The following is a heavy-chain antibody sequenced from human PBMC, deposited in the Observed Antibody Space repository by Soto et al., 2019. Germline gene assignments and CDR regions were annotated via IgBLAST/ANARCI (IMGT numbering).Heavy chain of an antibody. CDR3: AHKGGRGAGMDV. CDR1: GLSLSTSGVG. J-gene: IGHJ6*02. D-gene: IGHD2-15*01. CDR2: IYWDTDK. V-gene: IGHV2-5*02. Sequence: QITLKESGPTLVKPTQTLTVTCTFSGLSLSTSGVGVAWLRQPPGKALEWLALIYWDTDKRYSPFLKSRLTITKDTSENQVVLTLTNMDPVDTATYYCAHKGGRGAGMDVWGQGTMVTVSS.